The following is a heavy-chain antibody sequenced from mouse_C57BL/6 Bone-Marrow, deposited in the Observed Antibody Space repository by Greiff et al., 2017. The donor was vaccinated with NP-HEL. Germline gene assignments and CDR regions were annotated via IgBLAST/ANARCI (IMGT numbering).Heavy chain of an antibody. Sequence: VKLVESGPELVKPGASVKLSCKASGYTFTSYDINWVKQRPGQGLEWIGWIYPRDGSTKYNEKFKGKATLTVDTSSSTAYMELHSLTSEDSAVYFCARSEYYGSVDYWGQGTTLTVSS. CDR1: GYTFTSYD. J-gene: IGHJ2*01. D-gene: IGHD1-1*01. CDR2: IYPRDGST. V-gene: IGHV1-85*01. CDR3: ARSEYYGSVDY.